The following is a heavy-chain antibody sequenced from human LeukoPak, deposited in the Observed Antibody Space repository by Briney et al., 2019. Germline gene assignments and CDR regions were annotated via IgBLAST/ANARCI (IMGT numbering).Heavy chain of an antibody. CDR2: ISGSGGST. J-gene: IGHJ4*02. CDR1: GFTFSSYA. CDR3: AKPYYYDSSGYSLPLYYFDY. Sequence: GGSLRLSCAASGFTFSSYAMSWVRQAPGKGLEWVSAISGSGGSTYYADSVKGRFTISRDNSKNTLYLQMNSLRAEDTAVYYCAKPYYYDSSGYSLPLYYFDYWGQGTLVTVSS. D-gene: IGHD3-22*01. V-gene: IGHV3-23*01.